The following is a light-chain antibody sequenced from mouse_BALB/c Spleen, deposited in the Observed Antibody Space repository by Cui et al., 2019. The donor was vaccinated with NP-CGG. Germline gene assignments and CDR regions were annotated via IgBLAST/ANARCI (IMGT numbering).Light chain of an antibody. CDR3: VLWYSNHWV. CDR2: GTK. J-gene: IGLJ1*01. V-gene: IGLV1*01. Sequence: QAIVTQESALTTSPGETVTLTCRSSTGAVTTSNYANWVQEKPDHLFTGLIGGTKNRAPCVPARFSGSLIGDKAALTITGAQTEDEAIYFCVLWYSNHWVFGGGTKLTVL. CDR1: TGAVTTSNY.